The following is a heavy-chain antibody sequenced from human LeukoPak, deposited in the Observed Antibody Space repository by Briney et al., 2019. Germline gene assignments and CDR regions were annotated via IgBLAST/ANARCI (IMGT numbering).Heavy chain of an antibody. J-gene: IGHJ3*01. CDR3: ARDRGLPDAFDV. D-gene: IGHD3-10*01. CDR1: GFTFSIYW. V-gene: IGHV3-74*03. Sequence: GGSLRLSCAASGFTFSIYWMSWVRQVPGKGLVWVSRTTSDGSSTAYADSVKGRFTSSRDNARNTLYLQMNSLRAEDTAVYYCARDRGLPDAFDVWGRGTMVTVAS. CDR2: TTSDGSST.